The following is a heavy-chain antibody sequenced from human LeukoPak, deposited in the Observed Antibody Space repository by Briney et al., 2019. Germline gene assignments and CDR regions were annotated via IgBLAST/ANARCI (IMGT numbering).Heavy chain of an antibody. Sequence: PSETLSLTCTVSGGSISSYYWSWIRQPPGKGLEWIGYIYYSGSTNYNPSLKSRVTISVDTSKNQFSLKLSSVTAADTAVYYCARSEVDTAMDDAFDIWGQGTMVTVSS. D-gene: IGHD5-18*01. CDR3: ARSEVDTAMDDAFDI. CDR1: GGSISSYY. J-gene: IGHJ3*02. V-gene: IGHV4-59*01. CDR2: IYYSGST.